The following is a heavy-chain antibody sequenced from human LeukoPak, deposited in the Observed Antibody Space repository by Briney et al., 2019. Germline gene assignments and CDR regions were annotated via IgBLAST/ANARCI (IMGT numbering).Heavy chain of an antibody. V-gene: IGHV3-23*01. Sequence: PGGSLRLSCAASGFIFSTYAMSWVRQAPGKGLEWVSGISGSGGSTYYADSVKGRFTISRDNSKNTLYLQMNSLRAEDTAVYYCAKDGSGCSGGSCYQNFDYWGQGTLVTVSS. D-gene: IGHD2-15*01. J-gene: IGHJ4*02. CDR1: GFIFSTYA. CDR3: AKDGSGCSGGSCYQNFDY. CDR2: ISGSGGST.